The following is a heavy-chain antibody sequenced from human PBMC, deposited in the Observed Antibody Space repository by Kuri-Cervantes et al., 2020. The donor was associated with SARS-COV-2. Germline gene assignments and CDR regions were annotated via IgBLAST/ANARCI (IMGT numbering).Heavy chain of an antibody. CDR1: GFTFSSYA. V-gene: IGHV3-30-3*01. J-gene: IGHJ4*02. CDR3: ARDRLGVHDS. CDR2: ISYDGSNK. D-gene: IGHD2-8*01. Sequence: GSLRLSCAASGFTFSSYAMHWVRQAPGKGLEWVAVISYDGSNKYYADSVKGRFTISRDNSKNTLYLQMNSLRAEDTAFYYCARDRLGVHDSWGQGTLVTVSS.